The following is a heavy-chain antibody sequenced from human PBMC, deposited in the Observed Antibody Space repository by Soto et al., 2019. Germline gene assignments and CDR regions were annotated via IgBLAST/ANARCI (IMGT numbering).Heavy chain of an antibody. Sequence: QVQLVQSGAEVKKPGSSVKVSCKASGGTFSSYAISWVRQAPGQGLEWMGGIIPIFGTANYAQKVQGRVTITADESTSTAYMELSSLRSEDTAVYYCARDPADCSSTSCYGPQNWFDPWGQGTLVTVSS. J-gene: IGHJ5*02. D-gene: IGHD2-2*01. V-gene: IGHV1-69*01. CDR2: IIPIFGTA. CDR1: GGTFSSYA. CDR3: ARDPADCSSTSCYGPQNWFDP.